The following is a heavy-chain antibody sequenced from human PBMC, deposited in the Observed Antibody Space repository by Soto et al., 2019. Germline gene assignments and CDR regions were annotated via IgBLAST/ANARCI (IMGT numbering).Heavy chain of an antibody. CDR1: GYTFTGYY. CDR2: INPNSGGT. V-gene: IGHV1-2*04. J-gene: IGHJ4*02. Sequence: ASVKVSCKASGYTFTGYYMHWVRQAPGQGLEWMGWINPNSGGTNYAQKFQGWVTMTRDTSISTAYMELSRLRSDDTAVYYCARAESSGWRRGYYFDYWGQGTLVTVSS. CDR3: ARAESSGWRRGYYFDY. D-gene: IGHD6-19*01.